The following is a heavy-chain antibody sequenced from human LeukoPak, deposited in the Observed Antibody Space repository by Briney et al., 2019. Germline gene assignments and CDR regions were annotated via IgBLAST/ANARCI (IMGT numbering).Heavy chain of an antibody. CDR3: ARVPYDILTGYPHYGMDV. V-gene: IGHV4-59*01. CDR1: GGSISSYY. J-gene: IGHJ6*02. CDR2: IYYSGST. Sequence: SETLSLTCTVSGGSISSYYWSWIRQPPGKGLEWIVYIYYSGSTTYNPSLKSRVTISVDTSKNQFSLKMSSVTAADTAVYYCARVPYDILTGYPHYGMDVWGQGTTVTVSS. D-gene: IGHD3-9*01.